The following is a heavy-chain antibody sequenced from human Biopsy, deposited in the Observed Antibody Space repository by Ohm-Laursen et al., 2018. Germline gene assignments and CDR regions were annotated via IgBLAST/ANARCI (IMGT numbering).Heavy chain of an antibody. J-gene: IGHJ5*02. V-gene: IGHV1-2*05. CDR3: ARPSGGVSTIGFDP. CDR2: INPHTGVT. Sequence: GASVKVSCKAPGYDLLDFHIHWVRQVPGQGLEWIGHINPHTGVTKYAQKFLDRITMTGDTSISTAYMDLSRLTSADTGIYYCARPSGGVSTIGFDPWGQGTLVIVSS. D-gene: IGHD5/OR15-5a*01. CDR1: GYDLLDFH.